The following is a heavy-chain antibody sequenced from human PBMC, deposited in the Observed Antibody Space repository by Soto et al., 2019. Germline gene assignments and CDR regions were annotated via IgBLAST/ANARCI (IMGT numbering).Heavy chain of an antibody. Sequence: QVQLVQSGSEGTEPGASMKISCQASGYTFTRYDITWVRQATGQGLEWMGWMNPQTGNTAYAEKFQGRVTMTRSTSINTAYMEFSGLRSEDTPVYYCARLSEESSSSNYYYFYMDVWGKGSTVTVSS. CDR3: ARLSEESSSSNYYYFYMDV. CDR1: GYTFTRYD. CDR2: MNPQTGNT. J-gene: IGHJ6*03. V-gene: IGHV1-8*01. D-gene: IGHD6-6*01.